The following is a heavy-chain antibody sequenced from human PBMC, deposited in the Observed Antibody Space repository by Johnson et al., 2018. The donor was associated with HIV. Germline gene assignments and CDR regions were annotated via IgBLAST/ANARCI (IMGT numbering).Heavy chain of an antibody. D-gene: IGHD3-10*02. CDR1: GFTFSSYG. Sequence: QVQLVESGGGVVQPGRSLRLSCAASGFTFSSYGMHWVRQAPGKGLEWVAVIWYDGSNKYYADSVKGRFTISRDNSKNTLYLQMNSLRAEDTAVYYCEREQATLLFRASGAAFNIWGQGTTVTVSS. CDR3: EREQATLLFRASGAAFNI. V-gene: IGHV3-33*01. CDR2: IWYDGSNK. J-gene: IGHJ3*02.